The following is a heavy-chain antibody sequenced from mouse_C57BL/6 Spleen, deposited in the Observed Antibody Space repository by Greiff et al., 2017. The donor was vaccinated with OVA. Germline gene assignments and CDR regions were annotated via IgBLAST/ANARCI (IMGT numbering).Heavy chain of an antibody. J-gene: IGHJ1*03. CDR3: AREEGSGYFDV. Sequence: VKLQESGAELVKPGASVKISCKASGYAFSSYWMNWVKQRPGKGLEWIGQIYPGDGDTNYNGKFKGKATLTADKSSSTAYMQLSSLTSEDSAVDFCAREEGSGYFDVWGTGTTVTVSS. CDR2: IYPGDGDT. V-gene: IGHV1-80*01. CDR1: GYAFSSYW. D-gene: IGHD3-1*01.